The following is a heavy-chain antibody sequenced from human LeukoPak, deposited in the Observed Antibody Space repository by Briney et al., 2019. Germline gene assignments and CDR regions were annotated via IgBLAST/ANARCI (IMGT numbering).Heavy chain of an antibody. Sequence: GGSLRLSCVAPGFSFSTCAIHWVRQAPGKGLEWVAIIWSDGTNEKYANSVKGRFTISRDNFENTVYLQMNSLRAEDTAVYYCARASGTGSYILDYWGQGTLLTVSP. D-gene: IGHD1-26*01. J-gene: IGHJ4*02. CDR3: ARASGTGSYILDY. V-gene: IGHV3-33*01. CDR1: GFSFSTCA. CDR2: IWSDGTNE.